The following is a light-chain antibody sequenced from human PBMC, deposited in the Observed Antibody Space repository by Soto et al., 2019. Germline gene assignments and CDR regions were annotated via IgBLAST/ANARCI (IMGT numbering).Light chain of an antibody. CDR2: GAS. CDR1: QSVSSSY. V-gene: IGKV3-20*01. J-gene: IGKJ1*01. CDR3: QQYDNSPWT. Sequence: EIVLTQSPGTLSLSPGEGATLSCRASQSVSSSYLAWYQQKPGQAPRLLIYGASSRATGIPDRFSGGGSGTDFTLTISRLEPEAFAVYYCQQYDNSPWTFGQGTKVEIK.